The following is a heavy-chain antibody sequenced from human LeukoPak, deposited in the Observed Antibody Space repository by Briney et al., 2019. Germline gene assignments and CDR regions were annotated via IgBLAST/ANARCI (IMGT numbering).Heavy chain of an antibody. CDR1: GFTFSNYA. D-gene: IGHD2-21*02. CDR2: ISSSADNT. J-gene: IGHJ3*02. Sequence: GGSLRLSCAASGFTFSNYAMSWVRQAPGKGLEWVSSISSSADNTYHADSVKGRFTISRDNSKNTLSLQMNSLRAEDTAVYYCARDGACGGACKGAFDIWGQGTMVTVSS. V-gene: IGHV3-23*01. CDR3: ARDGACGGACKGAFDI.